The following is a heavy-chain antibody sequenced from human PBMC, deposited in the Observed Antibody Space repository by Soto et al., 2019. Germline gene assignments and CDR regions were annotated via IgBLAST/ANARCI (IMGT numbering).Heavy chain of an antibody. D-gene: IGHD3-22*01. CDR3: ARAVVGYYYDSSGYFDY. Sequence: PGGSLRLSCAASGFTFSDYYMSWIRQAPGKGLEWVSYISSSSSTIYYADSVKGRFTISRDNAKNSLYLQMNSLRAEDTAVYYCARAVVGYYYDSSGYFDYWGQGTLVTVSS. V-gene: IGHV3-11*01. CDR2: ISSSSSTI. CDR1: GFTFSDYY. J-gene: IGHJ4*02.